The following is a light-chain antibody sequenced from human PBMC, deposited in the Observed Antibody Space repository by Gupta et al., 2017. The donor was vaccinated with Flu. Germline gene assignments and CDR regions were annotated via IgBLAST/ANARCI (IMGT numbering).Light chain of an antibody. J-gene: IGKJ1*01. CDR3: QQYYSLPGT. CDR1: QSVFYGSNNKYY. Sequence: DIVMTQSPDSLAVSLGERATINCKSSQSVFYGSNNKYYLAWYQQKPGQPPKLLIYWASTRESGVPDRFSGSGSGTDFTLTISSMQAEDVAVYYCQQYYSLPGTFGQGTKVEIK. V-gene: IGKV4-1*01. CDR2: WAS.